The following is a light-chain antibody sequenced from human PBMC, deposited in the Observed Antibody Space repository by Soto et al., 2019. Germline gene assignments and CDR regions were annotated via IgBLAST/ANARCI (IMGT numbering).Light chain of an antibody. V-gene: IGKV1-39*01. CDR1: QSISSY. Sequence: DIQMTQSPSSLCASVGDRVSITCRASQSISSYLNWYQQKPGKAPKLLIYAASGLQSGVPSRFSASGSGTDFTLSISSLQPEDFATYFCQQSYRIPQTFGQGTKLEIK. CDR2: AAS. CDR3: QQSYRIPQT. J-gene: IGKJ2*01.